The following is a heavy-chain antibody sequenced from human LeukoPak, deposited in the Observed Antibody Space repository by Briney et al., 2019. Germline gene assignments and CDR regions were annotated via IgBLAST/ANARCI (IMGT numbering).Heavy chain of an antibody. J-gene: IGHJ6*03. V-gene: IGHV3-53*01. CDR1: GFTVSSNY. Sequence: GGSLRLSCAASGFTVSSNYMSWVRQAPGKGLEWVSVIYSGGSTYYADSVKGRFTISRDNSKNTLYLQMNSLRAEDTAVYYCAADTLYYYYYYMDVWGKGTTVTVSS. CDR2: IYSGGST. CDR3: AADTLYYYYYYMDV.